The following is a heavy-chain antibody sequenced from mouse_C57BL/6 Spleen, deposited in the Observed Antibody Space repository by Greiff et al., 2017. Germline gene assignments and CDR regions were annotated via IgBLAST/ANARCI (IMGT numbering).Heavy chain of an antibody. J-gene: IGHJ4*01. D-gene: IGHD1-1*01. CDR1: GYSFTGYY. CDR2: INPSTGGT. CDR3: ERREDYFYAMDY. V-gene: IGHV1-42*01. Sequence: EVQLQQSGPELVKPGASVKISCKASGYSFTGYYMNWVKQSPEKSLEWIGEINPSTGGTTYNQKFKAKATLTVDKSSSTAYMQLKSLTSEDSAVYYCERREDYFYAMDYWGQGTSVTVSS.